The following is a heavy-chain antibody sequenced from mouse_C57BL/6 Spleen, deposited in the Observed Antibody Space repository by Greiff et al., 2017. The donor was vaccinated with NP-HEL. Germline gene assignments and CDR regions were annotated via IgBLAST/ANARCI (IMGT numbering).Heavy chain of an antibody. CDR2: IRNKANGYTT. J-gene: IGHJ3*01. CDR3: ARSYVYGLPFAY. V-gene: IGHV7-3*01. CDR1: GFTFTDYY. D-gene: IGHD1-1*01. Sequence: DVMLVESGGGLVQPGGSLSLSCAASGFTFTDYYMSWVRQPPGKALEWLGFIRNKANGYTTEYSASVKGRFTISRDNSQSILYLQMNSLRAEDSATYYCARSYVYGLPFAYWGQGTLVTVSA.